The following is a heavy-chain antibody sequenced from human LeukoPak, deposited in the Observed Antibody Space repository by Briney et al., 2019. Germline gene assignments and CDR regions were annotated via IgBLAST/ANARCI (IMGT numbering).Heavy chain of an antibody. D-gene: IGHD3-10*01. V-gene: IGHV3-53*01. CDR2: IYSDGTI. J-gene: IGHJ4*02. CDR1: GFTVSSSY. CDR3: ARAASGSSPSDY. Sequence: GGSLRLSCAASGFTVSSSYMSWVRQAPGKGLEWVSVIYSDGTIYYADSVKGRFTISRDNSKNTLYLQMNSLRAEDTAVYYCARAASGSSPSDYWGQGTQVTVSS.